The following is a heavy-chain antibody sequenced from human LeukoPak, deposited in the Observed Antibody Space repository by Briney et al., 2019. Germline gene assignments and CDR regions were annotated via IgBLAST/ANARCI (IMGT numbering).Heavy chain of an antibody. D-gene: IGHD3-10*01. CDR2: IKEDGSER. Sequence: GGSLRLSCAASGFTFSSYAMSWVRQAPGKGLEWVASIKEDGSERQYVDSVKGRFSISRDNTKGSLFLQLNSLRAEDTAVYYCARDTEVTMVRGVINYYYGMDVWGQGTTVTVSS. J-gene: IGHJ6*02. V-gene: IGHV3-7*03. CDR3: ARDTEVTMVRGVINYYYGMDV. CDR1: GFTFSSYA.